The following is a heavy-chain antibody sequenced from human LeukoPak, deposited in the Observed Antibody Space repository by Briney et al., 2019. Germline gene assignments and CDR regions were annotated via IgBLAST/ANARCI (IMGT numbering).Heavy chain of an antibody. J-gene: IGHJ4*02. CDR1: GLTFTSSA. V-gene: IGHV1-58*01. CDR3: ATDDVTTGTKTALGY. CDR2: IVVGSGNT. Sequence: GASVKVSCKASGLTFTSSAVQWVRQARGQGLEWIGWIVVGSGNTNYAQKFQERVTINRDMSTSTAYMELSNLRSEDTAVYYCATDDVTTGTKTALGYWGQGTLVTVSS. D-gene: IGHD1-1*01.